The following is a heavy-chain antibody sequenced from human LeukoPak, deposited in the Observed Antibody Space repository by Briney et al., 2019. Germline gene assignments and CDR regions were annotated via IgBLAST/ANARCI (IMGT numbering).Heavy chain of an antibody. CDR1: GGSISSSGYY. D-gene: IGHD3-10*01. J-gene: IGHJ5*02. CDR2: IYYRGNT. CDR3: ARSPLHYYGSGTKRIWFDP. V-gene: IGHV4-39*01. Sequence: SETLSLTCTVSGGSISSSGYYWGWIRQPPGKGLEWIGSIYYRGNTYYNPSLGGRVTISVDTSKNQFSLKLSSVTAADTAVYYCARSPLHYYGSGTKRIWFDPWGQGTLVTVSS.